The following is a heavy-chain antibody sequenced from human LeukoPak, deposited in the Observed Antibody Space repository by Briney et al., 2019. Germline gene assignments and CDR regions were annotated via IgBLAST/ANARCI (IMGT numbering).Heavy chain of an antibody. CDR1: GGTFSSYT. V-gene: IGHV1-69*02. J-gene: IGHJ3*02. CDR3: ARGIIVVVPAAIDAFDI. Sequence: GSSVTVSCKASGGTFSSYTISWVRQAPGQGLEWMGRIIPILGIANYAQKFQGRVTITADKSTSTAYMELSSLRSEDTAVYYCARGIIVVVPAAIDAFDIWGQGTMVTVSS. D-gene: IGHD2-2*01. CDR2: IIPILGIA.